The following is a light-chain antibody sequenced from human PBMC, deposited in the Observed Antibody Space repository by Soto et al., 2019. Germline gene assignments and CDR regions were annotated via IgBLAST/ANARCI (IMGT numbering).Light chain of an antibody. CDR1: QSVSSSY. V-gene: IGKV3-20*01. CDR2: GAS. Sequence: DIVLTQSPGTLSLSPGERATLSCRASQSVSSSYVAWYQQKPGQSPRLLIYGASSRATGIPDRFTGSGSGTDFSLTISSLQPEDIATYYCQQYDNLPLTFGGGTKVEIK. J-gene: IGKJ4*01. CDR3: QQYDNLPLT.